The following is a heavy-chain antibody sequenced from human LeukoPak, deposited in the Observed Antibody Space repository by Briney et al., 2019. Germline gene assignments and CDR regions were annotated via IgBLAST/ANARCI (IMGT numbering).Heavy chain of an antibody. CDR3: ANLYCSSTSCYNY. CDR1: GCTFSSYA. CDR2: FSGSGGSR. D-gene: IGHD2-2*02. Sequence: GGSLRLSCAASGCTFSSYALSWVGPAPGRGLEWVSAFSGSGGSRYYAHSVKGRFTISRDNSKNTLYLQMNRLRAEDTAVYYCANLYCSSTSCYNYWGQGTRVTVSS. V-gene: IGHV3-23*01. J-gene: IGHJ4*02.